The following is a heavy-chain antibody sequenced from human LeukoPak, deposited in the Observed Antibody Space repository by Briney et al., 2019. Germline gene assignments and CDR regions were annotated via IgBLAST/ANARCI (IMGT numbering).Heavy chain of an antibody. CDR3: ARAQGSYYHYYMDV. CDR1: GYTFTGYY. Sequence: ASVKVSCTASGYTFTGYYMHWVRQAPGQGLEWMGWINPNSGETKFVQKFQGRFTMTRDMSTSTVNMELSSLRSEDTAVYYCARAQGSYYHYYMDVWSKGTTVTVSS. D-gene: IGHD1-26*01. CDR2: INPNSGET. J-gene: IGHJ6*03. V-gene: IGHV1-2*02.